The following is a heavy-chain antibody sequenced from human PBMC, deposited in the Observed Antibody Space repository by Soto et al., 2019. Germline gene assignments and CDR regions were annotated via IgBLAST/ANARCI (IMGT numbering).Heavy chain of an antibody. D-gene: IGHD1-26*01. Sequence: GGSLRLSCAASGFTFSSFAMSWVRQAPGKGLEWVSVLYGGNNTYYADSVKGRFTISRDNSKSTLYLQMNSLRAEDTAVYYCVKGPGGYPYYYYYGMDVWGQGTTVTVSS. CDR1: GFTFSSFA. CDR3: VKGPGGYPYYYYYGMDV. CDR2: LYGGNNT. J-gene: IGHJ6*02. V-gene: IGHV3-23*03.